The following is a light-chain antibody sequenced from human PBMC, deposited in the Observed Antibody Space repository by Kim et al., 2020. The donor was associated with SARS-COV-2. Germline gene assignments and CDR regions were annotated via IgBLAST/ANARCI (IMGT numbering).Light chain of an antibody. V-gene: IGLV6-57*04. Sequence: NFMLTQPHSVSESPGKTVTIPRTRTSDTSATNYVQWYQQRPGRAPTTVIYEDYQRPSGVPDRFSASIDISSNSASLTISGLKTEDEADYYCQSYDSSTWVFGGGTRLTVL. J-gene: IGLJ3*02. CDR1: SDTSATNY. CDR3: QSYDSSTWV. CDR2: EDY.